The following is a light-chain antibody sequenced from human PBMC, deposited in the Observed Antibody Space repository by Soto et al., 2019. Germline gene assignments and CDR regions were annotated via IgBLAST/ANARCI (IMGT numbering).Light chain of an antibody. J-gene: IGKJ1*01. CDR3: KQYNSYSRK. CDR2: DAS. V-gene: IGKV1-5*01. CDR1: QSISSW. Sequence: EMDITKSPSTLSAGGCNCLTMRCRASQSISSWLAWYQQKPGKAPKLLIYDASSLESGVPSRFSGSGSGTEFTLTISSLQPDDFATYYCKQYNSYSRKCGQGTKVDI.